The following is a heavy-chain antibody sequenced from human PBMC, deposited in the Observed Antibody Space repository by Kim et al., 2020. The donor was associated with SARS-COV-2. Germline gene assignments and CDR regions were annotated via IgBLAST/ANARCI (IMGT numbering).Heavy chain of an antibody. J-gene: IGHJ4*02. CDR1: GGSISSSSYY. V-gene: IGHV4-39*01. CDR2: IYYSGST. CDR3: ARLEQQLVPNY. Sequence: SETLSLTCTVSGGSISSSSYYWGWIRQPPGKGLEWIGSIYYSGSTYYNPSLKSRVTISVDTSKNQFSLKLSSVTAADTAVYYCARLEQQLVPNYWGQGTLVTVSS. D-gene: IGHD6-13*01.